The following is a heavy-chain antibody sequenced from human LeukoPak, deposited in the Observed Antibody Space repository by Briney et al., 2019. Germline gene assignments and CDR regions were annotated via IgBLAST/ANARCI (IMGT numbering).Heavy chain of an antibody. J-gene: IGHJ2*01. V-gene: IGHV5-51*01. D-gene: IGHD2-21*02. CDR1: GYSFTNYW. CDR3: TRRRIAVSAIPPDWYFDL. Sequence: GESLKISCQGSGYSFTNYWIGWVRQRPGKGLEWMGIVYPTDSHSKYSPSFQGQVTFSADKSINTAYLQWSSLRASDTAIYYCTRRRIAVSAIPPDWYFDLWGRGTLVTVSS. CDR2: VYPTDSHS.